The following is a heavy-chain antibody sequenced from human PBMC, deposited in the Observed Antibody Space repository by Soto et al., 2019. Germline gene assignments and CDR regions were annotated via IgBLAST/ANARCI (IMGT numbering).Heavy chain of an antibody. V-gene: IGHV4-34*01. CDR3: ARESHDILTGPPWVWYFDL. D-gene: IGHD3-9*01. J-gene: IGHJ2*01. CDR2: INDRGSI. Sequence: QVQLQQWGAGPLSPLETLSLTCGVSGGSVSGYYWAWIRQSPGKGLEWIGEINDRGSINYNPSLKSRVSISVDTSKNHYSLNLRSVTAADTAVYYCARESHDILTGPPWVWYFDLWGRGTLVTVSS. CDR1: GGSVSGYY.